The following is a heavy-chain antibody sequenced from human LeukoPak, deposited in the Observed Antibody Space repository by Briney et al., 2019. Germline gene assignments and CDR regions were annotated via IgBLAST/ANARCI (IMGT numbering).Heavy chain of an antibody. CDR3: ARDPGRGYYYYYYMDV. J-gene: IGHJ6*03. CDR2: IIPIFGTA. CDR1: GGTFSSYA. V-gene: IGHV1-69*05. Sequence: APVKVSCKASGGTFSSYAISWVRQAPGQGLEWMGGIIPIFGTANYAQKFQGRVTITTDESTSTAYMELSSLRSEDTAVYYCARDPGRGYYYYYYMDVWGKGTTVTVSS. D-gene: IGHD3-10*01.